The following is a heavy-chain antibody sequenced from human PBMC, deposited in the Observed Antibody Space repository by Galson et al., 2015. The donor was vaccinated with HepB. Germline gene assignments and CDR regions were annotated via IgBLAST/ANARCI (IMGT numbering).Heavy chain of an antibody. V-gene: IGHV3-30*18. Sequence: SLRLSCAASGFTFSSYGIHWVRQAPGKGLEWVAVISYDGSNKYYADSVKGRFTISRDNSKNTLYLQMNSLRAEDTAVYYCAKGAYYDSSGYYSPMGYWGQGTLVTVSS. CDR3: AKGAYYDSSGYYSPMGY. CDR2: ISYDGSNK. D-gene: IGHD3-22*01. J-gene: IGHJ4*02. CDR1: GFTFSSYG.